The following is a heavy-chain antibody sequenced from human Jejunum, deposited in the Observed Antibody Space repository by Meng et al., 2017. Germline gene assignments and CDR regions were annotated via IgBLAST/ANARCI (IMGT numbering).Heavy chain of an antibody. CDR3: ARHISVTGTRGFDY. CDR2: MYQSGTT. Sequence: LATPSTTSSPPCAVSGASISSGNWWSWVRQPPGKGLEWIGEMYQSGTTNYNPSLKSRVTILLDTSKNQLSLELTSVTAADTAVYYCARHISVTGTRGFDYWGQGTLVTVSS. CDR1: GASISSGNW. D-gene: IGHD6-19*01. J-gene: IGHJ4*02. V-gene: IGHV4-4*02.